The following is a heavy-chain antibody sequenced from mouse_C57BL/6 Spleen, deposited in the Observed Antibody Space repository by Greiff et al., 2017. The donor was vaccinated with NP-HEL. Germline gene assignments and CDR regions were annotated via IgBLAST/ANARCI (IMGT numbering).Heavy chain of an antibody. V-gene: IGHV1-4*01. D-gene: IGHD2-10*02. Sequence: QVQLQQSGAELARPGASVKMSCKASGYTFTSYTMHWVNQRPGQGLVWIGYINPCSGYTKYNQKFKDKATLTADKSSSPAYMQLSCLTSEDSAVYDCARSDSKVVDYWGQGTTLTVSS. CDR1: GYTFTSYT. CDR3: ARSDSKVVDY. CDR2: INPCSGYT. J-gene: IGHJ2*01.